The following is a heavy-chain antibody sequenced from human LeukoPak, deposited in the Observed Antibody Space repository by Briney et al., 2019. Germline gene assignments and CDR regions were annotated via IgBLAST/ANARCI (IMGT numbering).Heavy chain of an antibody. Sequence: GASVKVSCEASGYTFTGYYMHWVRQAPGQGLEWMGWINPNSGGTDYAQKFQGRVTMTRDTSISTAYMELSRLRSDDTAVYYCARGTARGSSGWYDYWGQGTLVTVSS. D-gene: IGHD6-19*01. CDR1: GYTFTGYY. V-gene: IGHV1-2*02. CDR3: ARGTARGSSGWYDY. CDR2: INPNSGGT. J-gene: IGHJ4*02.